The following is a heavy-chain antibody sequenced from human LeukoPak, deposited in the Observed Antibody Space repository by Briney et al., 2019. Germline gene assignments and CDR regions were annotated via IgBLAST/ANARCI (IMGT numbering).Heavy chain of an antibody. CDR3: ARAGGYYSDAFDI. V-gene: IGHV1-2*02. J-gene: IGHJ3*02. CDR2: INPNSGGT. CDR1: GYTFTGYY. Sequence: GASVKVSCKASGYTFTGYYMHWVRQAPGQGLEWMGWINPNSGGTNYAQKFQGRVTMTRDTSISTAYMELSRLRSDDTAVYYCARAGGYYSDAFDIWAKGQWSPSLQ. D-gene: IGHD3-22*01.